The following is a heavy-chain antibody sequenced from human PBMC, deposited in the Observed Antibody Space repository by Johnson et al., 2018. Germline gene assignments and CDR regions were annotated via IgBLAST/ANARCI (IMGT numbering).Heavy chain of an antibody. D-gene: IGHD4-17*01. V-gene: IGHV3-33*01. CDR2: IWYDGSNK. CDR1: EFTFSTYG. CDR3: ARARMPYGDYREYFQH. J-gene: IGHJ1*01. Sequence: QVQLQESGGGVVQPGRSLRLSCAASEFTFSTYGMHWVRQAPGKGLECVAVIWYDGSNKYYADSVKGRFTISRDNSKNTLYLQMNSLRAADTAVYYCARARMPYGDYREYFQHWGQGTLVTVSS.